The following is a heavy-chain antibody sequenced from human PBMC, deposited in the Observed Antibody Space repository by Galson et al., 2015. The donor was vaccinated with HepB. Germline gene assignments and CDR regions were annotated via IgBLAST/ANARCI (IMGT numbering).Heavy chain of an antibody. CDR2: ISGSGGST. J-gene: IGHJ4*02. CDR1: GFTFSSYA. Sequence: SLRLSCAASGFTFSSYAMSWVRQAPGKGLEWVSAISGSGGSTYYADSVKGRFTISRDNSKNTLYLQMNSLRAEDTAVYYCAKVLHYDFWSGHYWGQGTLVTVSS. CDR3: AKVLHYDFWSGHY. V-gene: IGHV3-23*01. D-gene: IGHD3-3*01.